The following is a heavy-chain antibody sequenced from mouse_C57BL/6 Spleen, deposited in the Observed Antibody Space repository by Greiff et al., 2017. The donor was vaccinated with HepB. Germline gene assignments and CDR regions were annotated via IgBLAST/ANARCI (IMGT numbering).Heavy chain of an antibody. J-gene: IGHJ2*01. CDR3: ARRTTMVTTDDH. CDR1: GYAFSSYW. CDR2: IYPGDGDT. Sequence: QVHVKQSGAELVKPGASVKISCKASGYAFSSYWMNWVKQRPGKGLEWIGQIYPGDGDTNYNGKFKGKATLTADKSSSTAYMQLSSLTSEDSAVYFCARRTTMVTTDDHWGQGTTLTVSS. V-gene: IGHV1-80*01. D-gene: IGHD2-2*01.